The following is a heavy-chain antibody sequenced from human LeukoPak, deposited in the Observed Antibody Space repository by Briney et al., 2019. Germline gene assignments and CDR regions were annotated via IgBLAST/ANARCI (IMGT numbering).Heavy chain of an antibody. Sequence: PGRSLRLSCAPSGFTFSSSAMSSVRQAPGKGLEWVSFISTSSGTTSSAASVKGRFTISRDNSKNTLYLQMTSLRAEDTAVYYCAKRGGRDSGIFLDYFDYWGQGTLVTVSS. CDR1: GFTFSSSA. CDR2: ISTSSGTT. D-gene: IGHD1-26*01. J-gene: IGHJ4*02. V-gene: IGHV3-23*01. CDR3: AKRGGRDSGIFLDYFDY.